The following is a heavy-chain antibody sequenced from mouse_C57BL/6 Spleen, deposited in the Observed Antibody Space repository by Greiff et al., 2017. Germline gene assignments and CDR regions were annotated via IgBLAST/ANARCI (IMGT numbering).Heavy chain of an antibody. CDR2: IYPGDGDT. V-gene: IGHV1-82*01. J-gene: IGHJ1*03. Sequence: VKLVESGPELVKPGASVKISCKASGYAFSSSWMNWVKQRPGKGLEWIGRIYPGDGDTNYNGKFKGKATLTADKSSSTAYMQLSSLTSEDSAVYFCARATGTRYFDVWGTGTTVTVSS. CDR1: GYAFSSSW. CDR3: ARATGTRYFDV. D-gene: IGHD4-1*01.